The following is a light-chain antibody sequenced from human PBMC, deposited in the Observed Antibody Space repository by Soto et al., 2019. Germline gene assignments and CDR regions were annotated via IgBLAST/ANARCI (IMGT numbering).Light chain of an antibody. CDR3: QQYNSYPPT. J-gene: IGKJ3*01. CDR1: QSISSW. V-gene: IGKV1-5*03. CDR2: KAS. Sequence: DIPMTQFPSTLSASVGDRVTITYRASQSISSWLAWYQQKPGKAPNLLIYKASSLQGGVPSRFSGSGSGTEFSLTINSLQPDDLATYYCQQYNSYPPTFGPGTKVDIK.